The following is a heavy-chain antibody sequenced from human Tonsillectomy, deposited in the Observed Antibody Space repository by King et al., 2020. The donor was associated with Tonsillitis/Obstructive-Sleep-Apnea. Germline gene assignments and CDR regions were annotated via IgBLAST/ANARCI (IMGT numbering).Heavy chain of an antibody. V-gene: IGHV5-51*01. CDR1: GYSFTSYW. Sequence: QLVQSGAEVKKPGESLKISCKGSGYSFTSYWIGWVRQMPGKGLEWMGFIYPGDSDTRYSPSFQGKVTISADKSISTPYLQWSSLKASDTAMYYCARIGYCSGGTCLDAFDIWGQGTMVTVSS. CDR2: IYPGDSDT. D-gene: IGHD2-15*01. J-gene: IGHJ3*02. CDR3: ARIGYCSGGTCLDAFDI.